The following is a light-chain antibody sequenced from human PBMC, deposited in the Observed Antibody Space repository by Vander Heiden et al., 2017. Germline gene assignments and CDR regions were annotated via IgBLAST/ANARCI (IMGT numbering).Light chain of an antibody. CDR2: GAS. CDR3: QQYADSPPHT. CDR1: QSVSSSY. J-gene: IGKJ2*01. Sequence: EIVLTQSPGTLSLSPGERATLSCRASQSVSSSYLFWYQQKPGQAPGLLIYGASSRATGIPDRFSGSGSGTDFTLTINRLEPEDFAVYYCQQYADSPPHTFGQGTKLEIK. V-gene: IGKV3-20*01.